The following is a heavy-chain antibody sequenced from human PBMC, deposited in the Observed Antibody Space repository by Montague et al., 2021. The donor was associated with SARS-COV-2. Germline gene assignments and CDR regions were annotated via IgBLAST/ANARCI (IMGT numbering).Heavy chain of an antibody. V-gene: IGHV2-70*04. Sequence: PALVKPTQTLTLTCTFSGFSLSTSGMRASWIRQPPGKALEWLARIDWDDDKFYSTSLKTRLTIPKDTSKNQVVLTMTNMDPVDTATYYRARSYYDILTAYYTPFDYWGQGTLVTVSS. J-gene: IGHJ4*02. CDR1: GFSLSTSGMR. CDR3: ARSYYDILTAYYTPFDY. CDR2: IDWDDDK. D-gene: IGHD3-9*01.